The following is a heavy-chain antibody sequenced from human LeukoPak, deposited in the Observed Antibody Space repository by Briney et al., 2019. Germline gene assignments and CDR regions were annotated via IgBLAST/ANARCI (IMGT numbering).Heavy chain of an antibody. CDR3: AKDKSGFYYTMDV. Sequence: PSETLSLTCAVYGGSFSGYYWSWIRQPPGKGLEWIGEISHSGSSNSNPSLKSRVTMSADMSKNQFSLKLSSVTAADTAVYYCAKDKSGFYYTMDVWGQGTTVTVSS. V-gene: IGHV4-34*01. CDR1: GGSFSGYY. CDR2: ISHSGSS. J-gene: IGHJ6*02. D-gene: IGHD6-25*01.